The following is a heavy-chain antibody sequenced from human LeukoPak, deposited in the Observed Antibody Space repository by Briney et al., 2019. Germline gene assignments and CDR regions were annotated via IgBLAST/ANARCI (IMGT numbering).Heavy chain of an antibody. D-gene: IGHD4-17*01. CDR2: ISGSDGNT. CDR3: AKDLMTTVTPTVFDH. J-gene: IGHJ4*02. CDR1: GFTFSNYA. Sequence: GGSLRLSCAASGFTFSNYAVSWVRQAPGKGPQWVSGISGSDGNTYYADSVKGRFTISRDNSKNTLYLQMNSLSAEDTAVYYCAKDLMTTVTPTVFDHWGQGTLVTVSS. V-gene: IGHV3-23*01.